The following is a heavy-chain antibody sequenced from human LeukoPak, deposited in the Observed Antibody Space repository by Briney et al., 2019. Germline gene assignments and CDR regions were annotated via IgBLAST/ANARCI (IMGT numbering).Heavy chain of an antibody. CDR2: IYYSGTT. V-gene: IGHV4-59*08. D-gene: IGHD2-15*01. Sequence: SGALSLTCTVSGGSIRSYYWSWIRQPPGKGLEWGGYIYYSGTTDSNPSLKSRVTISVDTSKNQFPLKLSSVTAADTAVYYCARTYCSGGSCHFDYWGQGTLVTVPS. J-gene: IGHJ4*02. CDR1: GGSIRSYY. CDR3: ARTYCSGGSCHFDY.